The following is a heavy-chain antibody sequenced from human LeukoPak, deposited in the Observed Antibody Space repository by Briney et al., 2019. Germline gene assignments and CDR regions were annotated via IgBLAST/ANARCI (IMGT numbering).Heavy chain of an antibody. CDR1: GFTFSSYS. V-gene: IGHV3-21*01. CDR2: IGSSTNYI. D-gene: IGHD3-9*01. CDR3: ASDTYYDILTGYYTGAFDI. Sequence: GGSLTLSCAASGFTFSSYSMNWVRQAPGKGLEWVSCIGSSTNYIHYADSVKGRFTISRDNAKDSVSLQMNSLRAEDTAVYYCASDTYYDILTGYYTGAFDIWGQGTMVTVSS. J-gene: IGHJ3*02.